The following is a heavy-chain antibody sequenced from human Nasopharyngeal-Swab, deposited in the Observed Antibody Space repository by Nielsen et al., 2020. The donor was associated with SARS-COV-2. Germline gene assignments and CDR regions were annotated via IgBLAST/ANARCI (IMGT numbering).Heavy chain of an antibody. CDR2: IWYDGSNK. D-gene: IGHD1-26*01. V-gene: IGHV3-33*01. Sequence: WIRQPPGKGLEWVAVIWYDGSNKYYADSVKGRLTISRDNSKNTLYLQMNSLRAEDTAVYYCARERYSGSYDYWGQGTLVTVSS. CDR3: ARERYSGSYDY. J-gene: IGHJ4*02.